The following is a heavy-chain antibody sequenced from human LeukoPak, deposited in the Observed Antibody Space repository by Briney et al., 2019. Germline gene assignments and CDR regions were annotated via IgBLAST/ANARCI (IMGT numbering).Heavy chain of an antibody. CDR2: ISSSGSYT. D-gene: IGHD5-18*01. J-gene: IGHJ4*02. CDR3: VRVRGYTGMVDY. Sequence: GGSLRLSCAASGFSFSDYYMSWIRQAPGKGLEWVSYISSSGSYTNYADSVKGRFTISRDNAKNSLYLQMNSLRAEDTAVYYCVRVRGYTGMVDYWGQGTLVTVSS. CDR1: GFSFSDYY. V-gene: IGHV3-11*05.